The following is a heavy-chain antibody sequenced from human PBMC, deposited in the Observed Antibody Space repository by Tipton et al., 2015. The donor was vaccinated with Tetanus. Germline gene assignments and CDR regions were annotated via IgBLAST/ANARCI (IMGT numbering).Heavy chain of an antibody. J-gene: IGHJ5*02. CDR3: AILPKHWLAPRGAP. CDR2: IYYSGST. CDR1: GGSISTRNYF. Sequence: TLSLTCTVSGGSISTRNYFWGWIRQAPGKGLEWIGNIYYSGSTDYTPSLKSRVAISVDTSKNQFSLKLSSVTAADTAVYYCAILPKHWLAPRGAPWGQGSLVTVSS. D-gene: IGHD6-19*01. V-gene: IGHV4-39*01.